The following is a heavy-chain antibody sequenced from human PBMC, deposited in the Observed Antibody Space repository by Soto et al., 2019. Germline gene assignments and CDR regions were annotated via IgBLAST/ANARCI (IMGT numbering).Heavy chain of an antibody. CDR3: AKRPDAFDI. V-gene: IGHV3-23*01. J-gene: IGHJ3*02. CDR2: LNNSGDST. Sequence: VQLLESGGGLVQPGGSLRLSCAVSGFTISSGVFSWVRQAPGKGLEWVSDLNNSGDSTYYADSVKGRFTISRDDSKNTLYLQMNSLRVEDTAVYYCAKRPDAFDIWGQGTMVTVS. CDR1: GFTISSGV.